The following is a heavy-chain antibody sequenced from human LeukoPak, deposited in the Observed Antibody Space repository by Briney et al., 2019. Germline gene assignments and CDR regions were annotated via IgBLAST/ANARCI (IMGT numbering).Heavy chain of an antibody. CDR3: AKASRITMVRGAFDY. CDR1: GFTFSSYA. Sequence: GGSLRLSCAASGFTFSSYAMSWVRQAPGKGLEWVSGISAGGGSTYYADSVKGRFTISRDNSKNTLYLQMNSLRAEDTAVYYCAKASRITMVRGAFDYWGQGTLVTVSS. V-gene: IGHV3-23*01. D-gene: IGHD3-10*01. J-gene: IGHJ4*02. CDR2: ISAGGGST.